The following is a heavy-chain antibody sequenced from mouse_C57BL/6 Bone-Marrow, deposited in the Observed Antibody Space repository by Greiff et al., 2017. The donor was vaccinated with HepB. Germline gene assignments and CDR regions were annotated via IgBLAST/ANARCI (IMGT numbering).Heavy chain of an antibody. J-gene: IGHJ2*01. D-gene: IGHD1-1*01. Sequence: DVMLVESGGGLVKPGGSLKLSCAASGFTFSDYGMHWVRQAPEKGLEWVAYISSGSSTIYYADTVKGRFTISRDNAKNTLFLQMTSLRSEDTAMYYCAKDYSLYYFDYWGQGTTLTVSS. CDR3: AKDYSLYYFDY. CDR1: GFTFSDYG. V-gene: IGHV5-17*01. CDR2: ISSGSSTI.